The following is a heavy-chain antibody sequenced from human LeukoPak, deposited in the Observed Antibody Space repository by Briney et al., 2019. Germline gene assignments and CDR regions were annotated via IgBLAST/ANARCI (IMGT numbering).Heavy chain of an antibody. V-gene: IGHV1-69*13. CDR1: GGTFSSYA. D-gene: IGHD3-3*01. CDR3: ARGKFTIFGVVTSYYYYYMDV. CDR2: IIPIFGTA. Sequence: SVKVSCKASGGTFSSYAISWVRQAPGQGLEWMGGIIPIFGTANYAQKFQGRVTITADESTSTAYMELSSLRSEDTAVYYCARGKFTIFGVVTSYYYYYMDVWGKGTTVTVSS. J-gene: IGHJ6*03.